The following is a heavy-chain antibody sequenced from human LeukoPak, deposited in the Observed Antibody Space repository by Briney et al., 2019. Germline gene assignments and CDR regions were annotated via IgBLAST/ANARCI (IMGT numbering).Heavy chain of an antibody. CDR3: AGWDRSHWFDY. V-gene: IGHV3-7*01. CDR2: IKQDGSEK. CDR1: GFAFSTFW. J-gene: IGHJ4*02. Sequence: PGGSLRLSCAASGFAFSTFWMGWVRQAPGKGLEWVANIKQDGSEKSYADSLKARFTISRDNGKNSLYLQMNSLRADDTAVYYCAGWDRSHWFDYWGQGTLVTVS. D-gene: IGHD1-26*01.